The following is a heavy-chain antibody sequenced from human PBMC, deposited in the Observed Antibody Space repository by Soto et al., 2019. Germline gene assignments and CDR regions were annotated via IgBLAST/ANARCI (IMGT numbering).Heavy chain of an antibody. CDR1: GYTFTSYS. CDR2: LNTGNGNT. J-gene: IGHJ4*02. D-gene: IGHD1-26*01. V-gene: IGHV1-3*04. CDR3: ARLSSGSYDY. Sequence: QVQLVQSGAEVKKPGASVKVSCEASGYTFTSYSMHWVRQAPGQRLEWMGWLNTGNGNTEYSQNFQGRVTITRDTSASTAYMELSSLRSEDTAIYYCARLSSGSYDYWGQGTLVTVSS.